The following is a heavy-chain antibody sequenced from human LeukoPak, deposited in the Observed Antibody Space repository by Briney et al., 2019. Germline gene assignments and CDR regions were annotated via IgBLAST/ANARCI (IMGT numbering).Heavy chain of an antibody. V-gene: IGHV3-23*01. D-gene: IGHD3-9*01. CDR3: AKDLGRYYDILTGLSH. CDR1: GFTFSSYA. CDR2: ISGSGGST. J-gene: IGHJ4*02. Sequence: GGSLRLSCAASGFTFSSYAMSWVRQAPGKGLEWVSAISGSGGSTNYADSVKGRFTISRDNSKNTLYLQMNSLRAEDTAVYYCAKDLGRYYDILTGLSHWGQGTLVTVSS.